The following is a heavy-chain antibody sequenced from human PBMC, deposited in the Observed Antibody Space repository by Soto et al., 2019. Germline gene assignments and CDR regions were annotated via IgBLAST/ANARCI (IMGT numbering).Heavy chain of an antibody. CDR2: ISSSGSTI. D-gene: IGHD2-2*01. CDR1: GFTFSSYE. Sequence: GGSLRLSCAASGFTFSSYEMNWVRQAPGKGLEWVSYISSSGSTIYYADSVKGRFTISRDNAKNTLYLQMNSLRVEDTAVYYCARGVPNCSSSSCYFDFWGQGILVTVSS. J-gene: IGHJ4*02. CDR3: ARGVPNCSSSSCYFDF. V-gene: IGHV3-48*03.